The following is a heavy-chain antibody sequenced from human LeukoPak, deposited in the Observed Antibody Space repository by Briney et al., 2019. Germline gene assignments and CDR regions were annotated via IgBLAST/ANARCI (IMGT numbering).Heavy chain of an antibody. D-gene: IGHD3-3*01. Sequence: GASVKVSCKASGYTFTGYYMHWVRQAPGQGLEWMGWINPNSGGTNYAQKFQGRVTMTRDTSISTAYMELSRLRSDDTAVYYCARAITIFGTYGMDVWGQGTTVTVSS. V-gene: IGHV1-2*02. CDR2: INPNSGGT. CDR3: ARAITIFGTYGMDV. J-gene: IGHJ6*02. CDR1: GYTFTGYY.